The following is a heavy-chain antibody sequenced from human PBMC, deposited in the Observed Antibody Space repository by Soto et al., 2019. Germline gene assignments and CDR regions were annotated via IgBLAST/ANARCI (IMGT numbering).Heavy chain of an antibody. V-gene: IGHV4-39*01. Sequence: QLQLQESGPGLVKPSETLSLTCTVSGGSISSSSYYWGWIRQPPGKGLEWIGSIYYSGSTYYNPSLKSRVTISVDTSKNQFSLKLSSVTAADTAVYYCARPTRITIFGVVTTDAFDIWGQGTMVTVSS. CDR1: GGSISSSSYY. CDR2: IYYSGST. CDR3: ARPTRITIFGVVTTDAFDI. J-gene: IGHJ3*02. D-gene: IGHD3-3*01.